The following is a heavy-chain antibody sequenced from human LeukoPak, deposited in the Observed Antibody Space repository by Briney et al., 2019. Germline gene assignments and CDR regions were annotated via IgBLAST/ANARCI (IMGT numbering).Heavy chain of an antibody. V-gene: IGHV3-30-3*01. CDR3: ARVRGGYTQLHLFDF. D-gene: IGHD5-24*01. J-gene: IGHJ4*02. CDR2: ISYDGSNK. CDR1: GFTFSSYV. Sequence: GGSLRLSCAASGFTFSSYVMHWVRQAPGKGLEWVAVISYDGSNKYYADSVKGRFTISRDNSKNTLYLQMNSLRAEDTAVYYCARVRGGYTQLHLFDFWGQGTLVTVSS.